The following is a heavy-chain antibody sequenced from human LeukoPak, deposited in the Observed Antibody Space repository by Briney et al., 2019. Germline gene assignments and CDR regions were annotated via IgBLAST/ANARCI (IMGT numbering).Heavy chain of an antibody. CDR2: IYYSGST. V-gene: IGHV4-30-4*08. J-gene: IGHJ4*02. CDR1: GFTFSSYA. D-gene: IGHD4-17*01. Sequence: LRLSCAASGFTFSSYAMSWVRQPPGKGLEWIGYIYYSGSTYYNPSLKSRVTISVDTSKNQFSLKLSSVTAADTAVYYCARTHGDYAETHYFDYWGQGTLVTVSS. CDR3: ARTHGDYAETHYFDY.